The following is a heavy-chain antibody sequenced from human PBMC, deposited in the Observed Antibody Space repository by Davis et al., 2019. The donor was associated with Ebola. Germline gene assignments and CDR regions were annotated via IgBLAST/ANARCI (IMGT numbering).Heavy chain of an antibody. V-gene: IGHV3-21*01. D-gene: IGHD6-25*01. CDR2: ISGSSSYI. J-gene: IGHJ4*02. CDR1: GFTFSSYS. CDR3: ASAVAATDY. Sequence: GESLKISCAASGFTFSSYSMNWVRQAPGKGLEWVSSISGSSSYINCADSVKGRFTISRDNAKNSLYLQMNSLRAEDTAVYYCASAVAATDYWGQGTLVTVSS.